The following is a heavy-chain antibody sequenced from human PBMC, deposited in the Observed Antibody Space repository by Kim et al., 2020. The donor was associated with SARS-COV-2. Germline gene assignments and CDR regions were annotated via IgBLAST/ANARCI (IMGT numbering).Heavy chain of an antibody. CDR3: ASRRQYYDFWSGYPPRDNWFDP. V-gene: IGHV4-34*01. J-gene: IGHJ5*02. D-gene: IGHD3-3*01. CDR2: INHSGST. Sequence: SETLSLTCAVYGGSFSGYYWSWIRQPPGKGLEWIGEINHSGSTNYNPSLKSRVTISVDTSKNQFSLKLSSVTAADTAVYYCASRRQYYDFWSGYPPRDNWFDPWGQGTLVTVSS. CDR1: GGSFSGYY.